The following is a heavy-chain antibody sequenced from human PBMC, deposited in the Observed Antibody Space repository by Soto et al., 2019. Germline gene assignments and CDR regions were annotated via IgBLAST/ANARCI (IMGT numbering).Heavy chain of an antibody. CDR3: TRRVGQQLPNYYCYGMDV. J-gene: IGHJ6*02. Sequence: RLSCAASGFTFSGSAMHWVRQAAGKGREWVCRNRSKANSYATAYAASVKGRFTSSRDDSKNTAYLQMNSLKTEDTAVYYCTRRVGQQLPNYYCYGMDVWGQGTTVTVSS. CDR1: GFTFSGSA. D-gene: IGHD6-13*01. V-gene: IGHV3-73*01. CDR2: NRSKANSYAT.